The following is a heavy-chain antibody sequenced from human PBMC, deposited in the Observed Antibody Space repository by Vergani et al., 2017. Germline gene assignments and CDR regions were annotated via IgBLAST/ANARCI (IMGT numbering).Heavy chain of an antibody. D-gene: IGHD3-22*01. CDR2: SNPNSGGT. J-gene: IGHJ4*02. CDR1: GYTFTGYY. Sequence: QVQLVQSGAEVKKPGASVKVSCKASGYTFTGYYMHWVRQAPGPGLEWMGWSNPNSGGTNYAQKFQGRVTMTRDTSISTAYMELSSLRSEDTAVYYCTSGWYYDSIAYWAYWGQGTLVTVSA. V-gene: IGHV1-2*02. CDR3: TSGWYYDSIAYWAY.